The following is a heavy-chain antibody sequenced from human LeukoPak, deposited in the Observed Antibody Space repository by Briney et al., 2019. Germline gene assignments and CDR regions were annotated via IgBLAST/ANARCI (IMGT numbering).Heavy chain of an antibody. J-gene: IGHJ3*02. V-gene: IGHV4-39*07. CDR1: GGSISSSSYY. D-gene: IGHD4-23*01. Sequence: SETLSLTCTVSGGSISSSSYYWGWIRQPPGKGLEWIGSIYHSGSTYYNPSLKSRVTISVDRSKNQFSLKLSSVTAADTAVYYCARVGGNEAFDIWGQGTMVTVSS. CDR2: IYHSGST. CDR3: ARVGGNEAFDI.